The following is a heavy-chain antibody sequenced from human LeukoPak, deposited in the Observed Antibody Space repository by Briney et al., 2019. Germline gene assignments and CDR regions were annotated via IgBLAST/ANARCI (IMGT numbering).Heavy chain of an antibody. CDR1: GGSISSSNW. J-gene: IGHJ4*02. V-gene: IGHV4-4*02. CDR2: IYHSGST. Sequence: SGALSLTCAVSGGSISSSNWWSWVRQPPGKGLEWIGEIYHSGSTNYNPSLKSRVTISVDKSKNQFSLKLSSVTAADTAVYYCARYAVFTPRYYFDYWGQGTLVTVSS. CDR3: ARYAVFTPRYYFDY.